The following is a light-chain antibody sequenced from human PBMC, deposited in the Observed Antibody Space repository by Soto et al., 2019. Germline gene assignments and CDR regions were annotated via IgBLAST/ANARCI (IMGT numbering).Light chain of an antibody. CDR2: GNS. V-gene: IGLV1-40*01. J-gene: IGLJ1*01. CDR3: QSYGDSLSGYV. Sequence: QSVLTQPPSVSGAPGLRVTISCTGSNSNIGAGYDVHWYQQLPGTAPKLLIYGNSNRPSGVPDRFSGSKSGTSASLTITGLQAEDEADYYCQSYGDSLSGYVFGTGTKVTVL. CDR1: NSNIGAGYD.